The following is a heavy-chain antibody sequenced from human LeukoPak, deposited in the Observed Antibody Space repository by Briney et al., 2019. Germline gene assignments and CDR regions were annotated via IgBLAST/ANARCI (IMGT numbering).Heavy chain of an antibody. V-gene: IGHV1-3*03. J-gene: IGHJ5*02. D-gene: IGHD2-2*01. CDR3: ARSGCSSTSCYVGDFDP. Sequence: GASVTASCKASGYTFTSYAMHWVRQAPGQRLEWMGWINAGNGNTKYSQEFQGRVTITRDTSASTAYMELSSLRSEDMAVYYCARSGCSSTSCYVGDFDPWGQGTLVTVSS. CDR2: INAGNGNT. CDR1: GYTFTSYA.